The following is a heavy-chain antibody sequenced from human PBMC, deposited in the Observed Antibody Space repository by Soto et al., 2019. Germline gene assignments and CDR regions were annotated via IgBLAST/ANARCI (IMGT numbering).Heavy chain of an antibody. CDR2: INPNSGGT. Sequence: GASVKVSCKASGYTFTGYYMHWVRQAPGQGLEWMGWINPNSGGTNYAQKFQGWVTMTRDTSISTAYMELSRLRSDDTAVCYCARDVGSSSGWYYFDYWGQGTLVTVSS. J-gene: IGHJ4*02. CDR1: GYTFTGYY. CDR3: ARDVGSSSGWYYFDY. V-gene: IGHV1-2*04. D-gene: IGHD6-19*01.